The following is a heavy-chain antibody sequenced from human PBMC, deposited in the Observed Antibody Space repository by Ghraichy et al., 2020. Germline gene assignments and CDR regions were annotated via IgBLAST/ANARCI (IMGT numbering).Heavy chain of an antibody. J-gene: IGHJ3*02. CDR2: TYRMAS. Sequence: SQTLSLTCAISGDSVSNYNVAWNWIRQSPSRGLEWRGRTYRMASQYAESVKSRMTISPDTSKNQFSLQLNSVTPEDTALYYCARGRDHGFDIWGQGTMVTVSS. V-gene: IGHV6-1*01. CDR3: ARGRDHGFDI. CDR1: GDSVSNYNVA.